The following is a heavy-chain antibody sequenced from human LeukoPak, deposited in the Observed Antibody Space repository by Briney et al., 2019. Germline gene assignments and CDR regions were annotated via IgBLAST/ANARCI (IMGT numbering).Heavy chain of an antibody. CDR2: ISSSSSYI. V-gene: IGHV3-21*01. CDR1: GFTFSSYS. D-gene: IGHD1-26*01. J-gene: IGHJ4*02. Sequence: GGSLRLSCAASGFTFSSYSMNWVRQAPGKGLEWVSSISSSSSYIYYADSVKGRFTISRDNAKNSLYLQMNSLRAEDTAVYYCARDLSGSYAPDYWDQGTLVTVSS. CDR3: ARDLSGSYAPDY.